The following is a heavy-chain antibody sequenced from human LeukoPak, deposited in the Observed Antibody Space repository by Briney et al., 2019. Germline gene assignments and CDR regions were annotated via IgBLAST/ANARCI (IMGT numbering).Heavy chain of an antibody. D-gene: IGHD3-22*01. J-gene: IGHJ4*02. CDR2: INHSGST. CDR1: GGSFSGYY. Sequence: SETLSLTCAIYGGSFSGYYWSWIRQPPGKGLEWIGEINHSGSTNYNPSLKSRVTISVDTSKNQFSLKLSSVTAADTAVYYCARSYDSSGYVYWGQGTLVTVSS. CDR3: ARSYDSSGYVY. V-gene: IGHV4-34*01.